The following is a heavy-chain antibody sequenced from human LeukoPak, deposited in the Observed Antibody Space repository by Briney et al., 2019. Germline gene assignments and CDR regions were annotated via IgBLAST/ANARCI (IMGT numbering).Heavy chain of an antibody. D-gene: IGHD4-23*01. V-gene: IGHV1-58*01. Sequence: GASVKVSCKSSGFTFSTSAVQWVRQARGQRLEWKGWIIVGTGTTNYAQSLQGRLTITRDMSTNTAYMELSSLRSEDTAVYYCAAERYGGISDCCNFEIWGQGTMVTVSS. J-gene: IGHJ3*02. CDR1: GFTFSTSA. CDR2: IIVGTGTT. CDR3: AAERYGGISDCCNFEI.